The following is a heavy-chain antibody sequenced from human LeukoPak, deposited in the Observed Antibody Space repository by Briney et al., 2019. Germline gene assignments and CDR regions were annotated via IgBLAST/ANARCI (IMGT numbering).Heavy chain of an antibody. CDR3: ARDRFLTASYDY. V-gene: IGHV3-30*03. Sequence: GGSLRLSCVASGSPFSRYGFHWVRQAPGKGLEWVAFISFGGSTKDYADSVKGRFTISRDNAKNSLYLQMNSLRDEDTAVYYCARDRFLTASYDYWGQGTLVTVSS. CDR2: ISFGGSTK. J-gene: IGHJ4*02. D-gene: IGHD3-9*01. CDR1: GSPFSRYG.